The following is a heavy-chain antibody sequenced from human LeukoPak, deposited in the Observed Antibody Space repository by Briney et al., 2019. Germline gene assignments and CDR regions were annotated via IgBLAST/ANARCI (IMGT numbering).Heavy chain of an antibody. J-gene: IGHJ6*03. CDR2: ISSSSSAI. V-gene: IGHV3-48*01. CDR3: AKGPSDFWSGSTPMDV. CDR1: GFTFSSYN. D-gene: IGHD3-3*01. Sequence: GGSLRLSCAASGFTFSSYNFNWVRQAPGKGLEWVSYISSSSSAIYYADSVKGRFTISRDNAKNSLYLQMNSLRAEDTAVYYCAKGPSDFWSGSTPMDVWGKGTTVTVSS.